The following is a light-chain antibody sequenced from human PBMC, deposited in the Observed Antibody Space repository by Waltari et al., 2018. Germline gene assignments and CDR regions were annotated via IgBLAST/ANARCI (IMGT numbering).Light chain of an antibody. CDR2: NND. J-gene: IGLJ3*02. Sequence: QSVVTQPPSASGTAGQQVTISCSGRTSNIGGNYVYWYQQLQGAAPKLLIYNNDQRPSGVPDRFSASKSGTSASLAISGLRSEDEADYYCVAWDDTLRGRVFGGGTKLTVL. V-gene: IGLV1-47*01. CDR1: TSNIGGNY. CDR3: VAWDDTLRGRV.